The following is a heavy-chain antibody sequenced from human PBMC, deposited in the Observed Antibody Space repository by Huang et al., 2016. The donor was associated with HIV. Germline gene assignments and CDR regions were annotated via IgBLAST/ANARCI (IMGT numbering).Heavy chain of an antibody. V-gene: IGHV4-39*01. J-gene: IGHJ6*02. CDR1: GGSISRSSYY. D-gene: IGHD2-2*02. Sequence: QMQLQASGPGLVKPLDTLSLSCTVSGGSISRSSYYWVWIRQPPGKGPEWIGSIHYSGITHYIPSLKSRVTISVDTSKNQFSLSLSSVTAADTAIYYCARLSIPGANFREDVWGQGTTVVVS. CDR3: ARLSIPGANFREDV. CDR2: IHYSGIT.